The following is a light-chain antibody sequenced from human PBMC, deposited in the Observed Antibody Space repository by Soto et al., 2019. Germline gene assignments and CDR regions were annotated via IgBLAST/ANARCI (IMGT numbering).Light chain of an antibody. V-gene: IGKV3-15*01. CDR1: QSVSSN. Sequence: EIVLTQSPATLSVSPGDRVTLSCRASQSVSSNLAWYQQKPGQTPRLLIYGASTRATGVPPRFSGSRSGTEFTLAFSCLQSEDFAVYYCQQYYNWPPYTFGQGTKLDFK. CDR2: GAS. CDR3: QQYYNWPPYT. J-gene: IGKJ2*01.